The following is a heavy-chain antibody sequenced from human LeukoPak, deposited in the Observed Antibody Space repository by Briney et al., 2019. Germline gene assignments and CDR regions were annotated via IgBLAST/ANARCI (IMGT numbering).Heavy chain of an antibody. Sequence: PGGSLRLSCAASGFTLSGYSMNWVRQAPGKGLEWVSYISSSSSTIYYADSVKGRFAISRDNSKNTLYLQMNSLRAEDTAVYYCAKTNKAAPWSYFDYWGQGTLVTVSS. D-gene: IGHD6-13*01. CDR2: ISSSSSTI. CDR3: AKTNKAAPWSYFDY. CDR1: GFTLSGYS. V-gene: IGHV3-48*01. J-gene: IGHJ4*02.